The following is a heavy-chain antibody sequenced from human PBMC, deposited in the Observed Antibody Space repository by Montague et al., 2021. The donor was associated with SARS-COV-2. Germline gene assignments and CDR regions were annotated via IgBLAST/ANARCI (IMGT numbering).Heavy chain of an antibody. CDR3: ARTEYNWNDWFDP. D-gene: IGHD1-20*01. CDR1: GGSISSYY. J-gene: IGHJ5*02. CDR2: IFHSGIT. V-gene: IGHV4-59*13. Sequence: SETLSLTRSVSGGSISSYYWSWIRQSPGKGLEWIGYIFHSGITDYNPSLKSRVTISVDTSKNQFSLQLNSVTAADSAVYYCARTEYNWNDWFDPWGQGTLVTVSS.